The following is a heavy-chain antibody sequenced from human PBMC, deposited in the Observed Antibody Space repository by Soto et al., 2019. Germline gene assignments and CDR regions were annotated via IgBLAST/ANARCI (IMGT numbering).Heavy chain of an antibody. CDR2: ISYSGTT. CDR3: ASGYDILTGYPRGDYYGMDV. J-gene: IGHJ6*01. D-gene: IGHD3-9*01. V-gene: IGHV4-39*01. CDR1: GGSISGNYIY. Sequence: PSETLSLTCTVSGGSISGNYIYWGWIRQPPGKGLEWIASISYSGTTNSNPSLKSRVTLSVDTSKNQFSLRLTSVTAMDTAVYYCASGYDILTGYPRGDYYGMDVWGQGTTVTVSS.